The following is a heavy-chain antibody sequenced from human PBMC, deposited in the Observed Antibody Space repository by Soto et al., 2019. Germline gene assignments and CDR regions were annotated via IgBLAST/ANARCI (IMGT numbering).Heavy chain of an antibody. D-gene: IGHD6-19*01. Sequence: GSLRLSCAASGFTFSTYSMNWVRQAPGKGLGWISYISTTSSPIYYAESVRGRFTISRDDAKNSLYLQLNSLRDEDTAVYYCARDVFPGIAVAGTWFDPWGKGTLVTASS. V-gene: IGHV3-48*02. CDR1: GFTFSTYS. CDR3: ARDVFPGIAVAGTWFDP. CDR2: ISTTSSPI. J-gene: IGHJ5*02.